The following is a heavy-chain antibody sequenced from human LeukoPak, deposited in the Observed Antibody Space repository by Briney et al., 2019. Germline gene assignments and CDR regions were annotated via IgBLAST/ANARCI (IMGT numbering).Heavy chain of an antibody. CDR1: GFTFRSYA. CDR2: ISGSGGST. Sequence: GGSLRLSCAASGFTFRSYAMSWVRQAPGKGLEWVSAISGSGGSTYYADSVKGRFTISRDNSKNTLYLQMHSLRAEDTAVYYCASRDDIVVVVAAFDYWGQGTLVTVSS. CDR3: ASRDDIVVVVAAFDY. J-gene: IGHJ4*02. D-gene: IGHD2-15*01. V-gene: IGHV3-23*01.